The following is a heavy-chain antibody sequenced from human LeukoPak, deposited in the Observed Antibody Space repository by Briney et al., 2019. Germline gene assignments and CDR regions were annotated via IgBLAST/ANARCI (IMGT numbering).Heavy chain of an antibody. J-gene: IGHJ4*02. CDR1: GGSFSGYY. CDR3: ASSGQWELRDFDY. V-gene: IGHV4-34*01. Sequence: SETLSLTCAVYGGSFSGYYWSWIRHPPGKGLEWIGEINHSGSTNYNPSLKSRVTISVDTSKDQFSLKVSSVTAADTAVYYCASSGQWELRDFDYWGQGTLVTVSS. CDR2: INHSGST. D-gene: IGHD1-26*01.